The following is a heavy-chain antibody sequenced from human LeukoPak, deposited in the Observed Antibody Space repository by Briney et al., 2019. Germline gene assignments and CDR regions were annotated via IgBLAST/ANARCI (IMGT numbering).Heavy chain of an antibody. V-gene: IGHV1-18*01. CDR3: ARDGNQGSRWFDP. CDR2: ISAYNGNT. J-gene: IGHJ5*02. D-gene: IGHD1-26*01. Sequence: ASVKVSCKASGYTFSTYGISWVRQAPGQGLEWMGWISAYNGNTNYAQKFRGRVTMTTDTSTSTANVELRSLRFDDTAIYYCARDGNQGSRWFDPWGQGTLVTVSS. CDR1: GYTFSTYG.